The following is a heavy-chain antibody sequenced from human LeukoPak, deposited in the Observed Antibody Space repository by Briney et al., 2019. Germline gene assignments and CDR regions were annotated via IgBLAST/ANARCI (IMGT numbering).Heavy chain of an antibody. J-gene: IGHJ4*02. D-gene: IGHD1-26*01. CDR3: AKDVGRWESLHFFDY. CDR2: VSGSGAST. Sequence: GGSLRLSCLTSGFTLSTNAMSWVRQAPGKGLEWISGVSGSGASTYYADSVKGRFTISRDDSRNTLYLQMNSLRGDDTAVYYCAKDVGRWESLHFFDYWGQGTLVTVSS. V-gene: IGHV3-23*01. CDR1: GFTLSTNA.